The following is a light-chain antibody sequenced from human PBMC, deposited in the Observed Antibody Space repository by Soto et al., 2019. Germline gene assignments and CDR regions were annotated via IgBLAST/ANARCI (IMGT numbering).Light chain of an antibody. V-gene: IGLV1-44*01. Sequence: QSVLTQPPSASGTPGQRVTISCSGSSSNIGSNTVNWYQQLPGTAPKLLIYSNNQRPSGVPDRSSGSKSGTSASLAISGLQSEDEADYYCAAWDDTLNGVVFGGRTKLTVL. CDR1: SSNIGSNT. CDR3: AAWDDTLNGVV. J-gene: IGLJ2*01. CDR2: SNN.